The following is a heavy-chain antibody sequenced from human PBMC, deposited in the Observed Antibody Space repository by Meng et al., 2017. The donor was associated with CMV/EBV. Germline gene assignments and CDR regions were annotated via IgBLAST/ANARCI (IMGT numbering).Heavy chain of an antibody. V-gene: IGHV4-34*01. CDR3: ARAWLFDY. CDR2: INHSGST. CDR1: GGSFSGYY. J-gene: IGHJ4*02. D-gene: IGHD5-12*01. Sequence: SQTLSLTCAVYGGSFSGYYWSWIRQPPGKGLEWIGEINHSGSTNYNPSLKSRVTISVDTSKNQFSLKLGSVTAADTAVYYCARAWLFDYWGQGTLVTVSS.